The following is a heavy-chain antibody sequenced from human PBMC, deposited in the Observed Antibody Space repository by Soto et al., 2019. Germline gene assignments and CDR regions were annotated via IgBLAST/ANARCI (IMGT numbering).Heavy chain of an antibody. CDR3: ARPLIVGAPADALDI. V-gene: IGHV4-39*01. D-gene: IGHD1-26*01. Sequence: PSETLSLTCTVSGGSISSSSYYWGWIRQPPGKGLEWIGSIYYSGSTYYNPSLKSRVTISVDTSKNQFSLKLSSVTAADTAVYYCARPLIVGAPADALDIWGQGTMVTVSS. CDR1: GGSISSSSYY. J-gene: IGHJ3*02. CDR2: IYYSGST.